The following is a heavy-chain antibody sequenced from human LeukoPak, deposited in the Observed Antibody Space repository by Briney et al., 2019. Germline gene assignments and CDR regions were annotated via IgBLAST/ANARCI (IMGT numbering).Heavy chain of an antibody. D-gene: IGHD2-2*01. Sequence: SETLSLTCTVSGGSFSNYDWRWVRQPPGKGLEWIGYIYHSGSTNYKSSLKSRVTISVDTSKNQVSLKPSSVTGADTAVYYYARHRDSEVGTPASMDWIDPWGQGTLVTVSS. V-gene: IGHV4-59*08. CDR2: IYHSGST. CDR1: GGSFSNYD. CDR3: ARHRDSEVGTPASMDWIDP. J-gene: IGHJ5*02.